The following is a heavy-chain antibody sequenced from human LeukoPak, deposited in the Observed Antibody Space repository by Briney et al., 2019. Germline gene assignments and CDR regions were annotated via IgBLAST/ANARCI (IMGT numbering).Heavy chain of an antibody. CDR1: GFTFRTYA. J-gene: IGHJ4*02. D-gene: IGHD3-10*01. V-gene: IGHV3-23*01. CDR3: AKGVRESAWFYFDH. Sequence: GGSLRLSCAASGFTFRTYAMSWVRQAPGKGLEWVSSIRSTGESTYYADSVKGRFTISRDNSRNTLYLQMNSLRAEDTAVYYCAKGVRESAWFYFDHWGQGTLATVSS. CDR2: IRSTGEST.